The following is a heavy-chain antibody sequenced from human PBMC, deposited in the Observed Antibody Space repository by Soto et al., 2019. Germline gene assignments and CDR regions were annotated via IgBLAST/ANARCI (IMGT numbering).Heavy chain of an antibody. J-gene: IGHJ6*02. V-gene: IGHV5-51*07. D-gene: IGHD2-2*01. CDR1: GYRFIIYL. CDR2: IYPGDSDT. Sequence: GESLKSSGKGSGYRFIIYLIGWVHQMPGKGLEWMGIIYPGDSDTRYSPSFQGQVTISADKSISTAYLQWSSLKASDTAMYYCARFDIVVVPAAEKGGYYYGMDVWGQGTTVTVSS. CDR3: ARFDIVVVPAAEKGGYYYGMDV.